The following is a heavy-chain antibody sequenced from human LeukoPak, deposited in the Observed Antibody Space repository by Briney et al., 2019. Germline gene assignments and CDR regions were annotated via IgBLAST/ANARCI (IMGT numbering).Heavy chain of an antibody. J-gene: IGHJ4*02. CDR3: AKGSRGSCSRTYCYPFDY. V-gene: IGHV3-23*01. D-gene: IGHD2-2*01. Sequence: GGSLRLSCAASGFTFDDYAMSWVRQIPGKGLEWVSAISGSDAGTYYADSVKGRFTISRDNSKNTLYLQMNRLRAEDTAVYYCAKGSRGSCSRTYCYPFDYWGQGTLVTVSS. CDR2: ISGSDAGT. CDR1: GFTFDDYA.